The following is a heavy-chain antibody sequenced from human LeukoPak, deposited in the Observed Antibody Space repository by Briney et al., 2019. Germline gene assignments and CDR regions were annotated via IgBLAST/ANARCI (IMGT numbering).Heavy chain of an antibody. D-gene: IGHD4-17*01. CDR3: AKDGDGDSVYSWFDP. CDR2: ISGSGGST. V-gene: IGHV3-23*01. CDR1: GFTFDDYA. J-gene: IGHJ5*02. Sequence: GGSLRLSCAASGFTFDDYAMHWVRQAPGTGLEWVSAISGSGGSTYYADSVKGRFTISRDNTKDTLHLQMNSLRAEDTAVYYCAKDGDGDSVYSWFDPWGQGTLVTVSS.